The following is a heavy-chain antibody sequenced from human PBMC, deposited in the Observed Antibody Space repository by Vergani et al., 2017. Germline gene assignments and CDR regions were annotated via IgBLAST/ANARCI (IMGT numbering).Heavy chain of an antibody. V-gene: IGHV4-38-2*02. CDR3: ARASHCINCYSEGPNGPGYYYMDV. CDR1: GYSVNSGYY. D-gene: IGHD2-21*01. CDR2: AYHSGAT. Sequence: QVQLRESGPGLVKPSETLSLSCTMSGYSVNSGYYWAWIRQTAAKGLEWIGSAYHSGATYYNPSLESRVTMSVDTSKNQFSLQLSSVTAADTAVYYCARASHCINCYSEGPNGPGYYYMDVWGKGTTVTVSS. J-gene: IGHJ6*03.